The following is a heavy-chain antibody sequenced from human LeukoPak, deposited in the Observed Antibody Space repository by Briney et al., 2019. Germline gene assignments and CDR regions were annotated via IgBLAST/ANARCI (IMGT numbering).Heavy chain of an antibody. Sequence: SETLSLTCAVYGGSFSGYYWSWIRQPPGKGLEWIGEINHSGSTNYNPSLKSRVTISVDTSKNQFSLKLSSVTAADTAVYYCARDGFAYSSGWLDYWGQGTLVTVSS. D-gene: IGHD6-19*01. V-gene: IGHV4-34*01. CDR2: INHSGST. CDR1: GGSFSGYY. CDR3: ARDGFAYSSGWLDY. J-gene: IGHJ4*02.